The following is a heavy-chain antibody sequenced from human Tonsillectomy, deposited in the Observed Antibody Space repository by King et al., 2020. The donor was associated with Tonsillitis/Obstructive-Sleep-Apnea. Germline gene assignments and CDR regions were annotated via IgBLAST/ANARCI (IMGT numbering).Heavy chain of an antibody. CDR1: GYSFSSYW. CDR2: IDPGDSDT. CDR3: ARRGLYSISAFEY. Sequence: QLVQSGAEVKKPGESLKISCTCSGYSFSSYWIGWVRQMPGKGLEWVGIIDPGDSDTRYSPSFQGRVTIAADKSISTAYLQWSSLKASDTATYYCARRGLYSISAFEYWGQGTLVTVSS. D-gene: IGHD6-6*01. J-gene: IGHJ4*02. V-gene: IGHV5-51*01.